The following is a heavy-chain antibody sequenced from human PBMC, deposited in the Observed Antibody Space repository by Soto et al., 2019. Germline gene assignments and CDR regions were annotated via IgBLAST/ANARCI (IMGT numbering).Heavy chain of an antibody. CDR1: GGTFSSYA. CDR2: IIPIFGTA. D-gene: IGHD6-13*01. J-gene: IGHJ6*02. CDR3: ARVNGSSWYSRNYYYYYGMDV. Sequence: QVQLVQSGAEVKKPGSSVKVSCKASGGTFSSYAISWVRQAPGQGLEWMGGIIPIFGTANYAQKFQGRVTITADESTSTAYMELSSLRSEDTAVYYCARVNGSSWYSRNYYYYYGMDVWGQGTTVTVSS. V-gene: IGHV1-69*01.